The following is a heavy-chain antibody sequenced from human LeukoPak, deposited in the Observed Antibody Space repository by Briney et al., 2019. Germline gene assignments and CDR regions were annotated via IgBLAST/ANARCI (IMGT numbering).Heavy chain of an antibody. J-gene: IGHJ4*02. Sequence: ASVKVSCKASGYTFTSYYMHWVRQAPGQGLEWMGIINPNSGNTGYAQKFQGRVTMTRNTSISTAYMELSSLRSEDTAVYYCARGHYGGNSEFDYWGQGTLVTVSS. CDR1: GYTFTSYY. D-gene: IGHD4-23*01. CDR2: INPNSGNT. CDR3: ARGHYGGNSEFDY. V-gene: IGHV1-8*02.